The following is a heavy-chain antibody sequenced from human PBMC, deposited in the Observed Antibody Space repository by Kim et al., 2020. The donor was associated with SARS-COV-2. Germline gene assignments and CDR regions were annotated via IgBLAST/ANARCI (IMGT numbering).Heavy chain of an antibody. J-gene: IGHJ6*02. CDR1: GFTFSSYW. D-gene: IGHD2-15*01. Sequence: GGSLRLSCAASGFTFSSYWMHWVRQAPGKGLVWVSRINSDGSSTSYADSVKGRFTISRDNAKNTLYLQMNSLRAEDTAVYYCASGRHNYYYYYGMDVWGQGTTVTVSS. CDR2: INSDGSST. CDR3: ASGRHNYYYYYGMDV. V-gene: IGHV3-74*01.